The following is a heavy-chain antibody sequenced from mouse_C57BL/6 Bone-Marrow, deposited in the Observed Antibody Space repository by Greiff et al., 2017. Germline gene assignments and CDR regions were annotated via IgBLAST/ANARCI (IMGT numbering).Heavy chain of an antibody. J-gene: IGHJ3*01. V-gene: IGHV3-6*01. D-gene: IGHD1-1*01. CDR1: GYSITSGYY. CDR3: ARDLDYYGSSYGFAY. Sequence: EVQLQQSGPGLVKPSQSLSLTCSVTGYSITSGYYWNWIRQFPGNKLEWMGYISYDGSNNYNPSLKNRISITRDTSKNQFFLKLNSVTTEDTATYYCARDLDYYGSSYGFAYWGQGTRVTVSA. CDR2: ISYDGSN.